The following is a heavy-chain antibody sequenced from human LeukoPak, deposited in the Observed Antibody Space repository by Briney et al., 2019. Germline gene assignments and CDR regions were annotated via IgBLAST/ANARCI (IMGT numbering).Heavy chain of an antibody. CDR2: ISYSGST. CDR3: ARSIIGTPSKFDY. D-gene: IGHD1/OR15-1a*01. Sequence: PSETLSLTCTVSGGSISTYYWSWIRQPPGKGLEWIGYISYSGSTNYNPSLKSRVTISLDTSKNQFALKLSSVTAADTAVYYCARSIIGTPSKFDYWGQRTLFTVSS. CDR1: GGSISTYY. V-gene: IGHV4-59*08. J-gene: IGHJ4*02.